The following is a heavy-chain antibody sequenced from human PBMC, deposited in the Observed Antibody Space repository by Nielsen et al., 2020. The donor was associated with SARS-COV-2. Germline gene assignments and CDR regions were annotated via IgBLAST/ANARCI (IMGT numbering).Heavy chain of an antibody. CDR3: ATYREIAGYFDY. CDR1: GRTFSSYA. J-gene: IGHJ4*02. D-gene: IGHD5-24*01. CDR2: IIPIFGTA. V-gene: IGHV1-69*13. Sequence: SVKVSCKASGRTFSSYAISWVRQAPGQGLEWMGGIIPIFGTANYAQKFQGRVTITADESTSTAYMELSSLRSEDTAVYYCATYREIAGYFDYWGQGTLVTVSS.